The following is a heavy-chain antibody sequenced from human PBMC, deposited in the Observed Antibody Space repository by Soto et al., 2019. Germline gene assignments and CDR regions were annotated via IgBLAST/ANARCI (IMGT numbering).Heavy chain of an antibody. CDR3: ASGPYCSGGSCYSGDYYYGMDV. D-gene: IGHD2-15*01. CDR1: GFTFSSYE. CDR2: ISSSGSTI. Sequence: PGGSLRLSCAASGFTFSSYEMNWVHQAPGKGLEWVSYISSSGSTIYYADSVKGRFTISRDNAKNSLYLQMNSLRAEDTAVYYCASGPYCSGGSCYSGDYYYGMDVWGQGTTVTVSS. V-gene: IGHV3-48*03. J-gene: IGHJ6*02.